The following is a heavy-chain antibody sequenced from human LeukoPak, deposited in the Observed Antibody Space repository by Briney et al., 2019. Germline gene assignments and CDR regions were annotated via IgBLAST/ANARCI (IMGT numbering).Heavy chain of an antibody. Sequence: SETLSLTCAVYGGSFSRYSWSWIRQPPGKGPEWIGEINHSGSTNYNPSLKGRVTISVDTSKNQFSLKLRSVTAADTAVYYCARVVGKYSSSWYYWGQGTLVTVSS. J-gene: IGHJ4*02. CDR2: INHSGST. CDR3: ARVVGKYSSSWYY. V-gene: IGHV4-34*01. D-gene: IGHD6-13*01. CDR1: GGSFSRYS.